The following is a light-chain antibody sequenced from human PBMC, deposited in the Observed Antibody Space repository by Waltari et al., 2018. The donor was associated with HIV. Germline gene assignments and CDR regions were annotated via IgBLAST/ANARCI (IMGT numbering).Light chain of an antibody. J-gene: IGLJ2*01. Sequence: QSALTQPPSVSGSPGQSVSISCTGSSSDVGSYDRASWYQQPPGTAPKLIIYQVNNRPSGVPDRFSGSQSGNTASLTISGLQAEDEADYYCSLYTGTTNVLFGGGTKLTVL. CDR1: SSDVGSYDR. CDR2: QVN. CDR3: SLYTGTTNVL. V-gene: IGLV2-18*01.